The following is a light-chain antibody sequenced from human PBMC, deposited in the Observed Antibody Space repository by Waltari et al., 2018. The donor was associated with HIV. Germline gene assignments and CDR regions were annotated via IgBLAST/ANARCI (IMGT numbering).Light chain of an antibody. CDR2: WAS. J-gene: IGKJ2*01. Sequence: DIVMTQPPDSLAVSLCERATINRKSSQSVLYSSNNKNYLAWYQQKPGQPPKLLIYWASTRESGVPDRFSGSGSGTDFTLTISSLQAEDVAVYYCQQYYSTPHTFGQGTKLEIK. CDR1: QSVLYSSNNKNY. CDR3: QQYYSTPHT. V-gene: IGKV4-1*01.